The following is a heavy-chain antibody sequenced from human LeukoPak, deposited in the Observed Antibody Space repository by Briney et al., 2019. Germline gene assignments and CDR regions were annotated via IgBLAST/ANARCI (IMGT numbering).Heavy chain of an antibody. D-gene: IGHD2-21*02. J-gene: IGHJ6*02. CDR1: GFTFSGYY. CDR3: ARDGEVTAISFEVYYYGMDV. Sequence: PGGSLRLSCAASGFTFSGYYMSWIRQAPGKGLEWVSYISSSGSTIYYADSVKGRFTISRDNAKNSLYLQMNSLRAEDTAVYYCARDGEVTAISFEVYYYGMDVWGQGTTVTVSS. V-gene: IGHV3-11*01. CDR2: ISSSGSTI.